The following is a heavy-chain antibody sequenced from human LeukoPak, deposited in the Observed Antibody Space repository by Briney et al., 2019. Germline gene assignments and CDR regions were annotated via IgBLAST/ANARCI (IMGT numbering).Heavy chain of an antibody. CDR2: IYTSGST. CDR3: ARHVGDEGRSWFDP. J-gene: IGHJ5*02. CDR1: GGSISSYY. D-gene: IGHD2-21*02. Sequence: SETLSLTCTVSGGSISSYYWSWIRQPPGKGLEWIGYIYTSGSTNYNPSLKSQVTVSVDTSKNQFSLKLSSVTAADTAVYYCARHVGDEGRSWFDPWGQGTLVTVSS. V-gene: IGHV4-4*09.